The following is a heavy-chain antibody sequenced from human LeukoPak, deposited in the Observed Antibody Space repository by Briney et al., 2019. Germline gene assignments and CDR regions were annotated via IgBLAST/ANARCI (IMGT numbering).Heavy chain of an antibody. J-gene: IGHJ6*03. CDR3: ARGPPREKYYYMDV. V-gene: IGHV3-13*01. CDR2: IGTASDT. CDR1: GFTFSSFD. Sequence: GGSLRLSCAASGFTFSSFDMHWVRQPTGQGLEWVSTIGTASDTYYPGSVEGRFTLSRDNAKNSLYLQMNSLTAGDTAVYYCARGPPREKYYYMDVGGKGTTVTVSS.